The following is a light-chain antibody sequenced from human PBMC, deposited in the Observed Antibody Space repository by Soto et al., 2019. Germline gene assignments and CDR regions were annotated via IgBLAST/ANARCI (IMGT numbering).Light chain of an antibody. CDR1: QGISSY. CDR3: QQSYSTSWT. V-gene: IGKV1-39*01. J-gene: IGKJ1*01. CDR2: AAS. Sequence: DIQMTQSPSTLSGSLGDRVTITCRASQGISSYLNWYQQKPGKAPKLLIYAASSLQSGVPSRFSGSGSGTDFTLTISSLQPEDFATYYCQQSYSTSWTFGQGTKV.